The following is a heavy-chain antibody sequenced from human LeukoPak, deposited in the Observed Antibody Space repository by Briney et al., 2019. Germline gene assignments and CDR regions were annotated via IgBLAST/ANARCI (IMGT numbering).Heavy chain of an antibody. J-gene: IGHJ4*02. V-gene: IGHV4-59*01. D-gene: IGHD5-12*01. CDR2: IYYTGST. CDR3: AGDSGDSGGLYFDY. Sequence: SETLSLTCTVSGASISSYYWSWVRQPPGEGLEWIGYIYYTGSTNYNPSLKSRVTISVDTSKNQFSLKLSSVTAADTAVYYCAGDSGDSGGLYFDYWGQGTLVTVSS. CDR1: GASISSYY.